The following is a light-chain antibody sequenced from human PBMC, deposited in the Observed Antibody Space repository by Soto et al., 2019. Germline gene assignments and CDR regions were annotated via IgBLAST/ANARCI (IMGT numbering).Light chain of an antibody. CDR1: QSISSN. V-gene: IGKV3-15*01. J-gene: IGKJ4*01. Sequence: EIGMTQSPPILSVYPEERATLPCRANQSISSNLAWYQQKPGQAPRLLIYGAATRATGIPARFSGSGSGTDFTLTINSLQSEEFAVYYCQMSNNWVGTFGGGTKVDIK. CDR3: QMSNNWVGT. CDR2: GAA.